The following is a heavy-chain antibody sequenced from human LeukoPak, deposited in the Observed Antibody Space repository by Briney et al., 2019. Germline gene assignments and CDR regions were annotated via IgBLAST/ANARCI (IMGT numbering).Heavy chain of an antibody. CDR3: ARAGYCSGGGCSTDAFDI. V-gene: IGHV1-69*13. D-gene: IGHD2-15*01. CDR1: GGTFSSYA. Sequence: SVNVSCKASGGTFSSYAISWVRQAPGQGLEWMGGIIPIFGTANYAQKFQGRVTITADESPSTAYMELSSLRSEDTAVYYCARAGYCSGGGCSTDAFDIWGQGTMVTVSS. J-gene: IGHJ3*02. CDR2: IIPIFGTA.